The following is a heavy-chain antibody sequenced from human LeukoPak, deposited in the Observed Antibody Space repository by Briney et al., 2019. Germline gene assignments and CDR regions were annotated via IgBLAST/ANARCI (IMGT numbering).Heavy chain of an antibody. J-gene: IGHJ4*02. CDR3: ARGSGWLQLFNY. D-gene: IGHD5-12*01. Sequence: GGSLRLSCAASGFTFSNYGMNWVRQAPGKGLEWISYISSSTTIIYYGDSVKGRFTISRDNAQNSLYLQMNSLRAEDTAVYYCARGSGWLQLFNYWGQGTLVTVSS. V-gene: IGHV3-48*01. CDR2: ISSSTTII. CDR1: GFTFSNYG.